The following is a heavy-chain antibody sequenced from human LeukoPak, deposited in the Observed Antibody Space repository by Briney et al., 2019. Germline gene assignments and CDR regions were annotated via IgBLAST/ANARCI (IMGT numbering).Heavy chain of an antibody. D-gene: IGHD1-26*01. CDR1: GFTFSSYS. V-gene: IGHV3-48*01. Sequence: GGSLRLSCAGTGFTFSSYSMNWVRQAPGKGLEWVSYISSSGGNTYYADSVKGRFTISRDNSKNTLYLQMNSLRAEDTAVYYCAKGRGSYSYFDYWGQGTLVTVSS. J-gene: IGHJ4*02. CDR3: AKGRGSYSYFDY. CDR2: ISSSGGNT.